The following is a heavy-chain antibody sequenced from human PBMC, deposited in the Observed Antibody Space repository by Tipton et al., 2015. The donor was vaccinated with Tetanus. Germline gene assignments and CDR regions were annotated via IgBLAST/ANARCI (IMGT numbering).Heavy chain of an antibody. CDR3: ARDRGDYIYYGMAV. CDR1: GYTFTGYY. J-gene: IGHJ6*02. D-gene: IGHD3-22*01. CDR2: IDPNSGGT. V-gene: IGHV1-2*02. Sequence: QLVQSGAEMKKPGASVKVSCKASGYTFTGYYIYWVRQAPGQGLEWMGWIDPNSGGTVHAQKFQGRVTMTRDTSISTAYMELRSLRFDDTAVYYCARDRGDYIYYGMAVWGPGTTVTVS.